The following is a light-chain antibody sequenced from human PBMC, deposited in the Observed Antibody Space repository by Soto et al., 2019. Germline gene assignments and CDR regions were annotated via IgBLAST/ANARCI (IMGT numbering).Light chain of an antibody. CDR3: SSYTTANTYV. Sequence: VLTQPASVSGSPGQSITISCTGTSSDVGGYKYVSWYQQHPGKAPKLMIYEVSNRPSGVSHRFSGSKSGNTASLTISGLQAEDEADYYCSSYTTANTYVFGTGTKVTVL. CDR2: EVS. V-gene: IGLV2-14*01. J-gene: IGLJ1*01. CDR1: SSDVGGYKY.